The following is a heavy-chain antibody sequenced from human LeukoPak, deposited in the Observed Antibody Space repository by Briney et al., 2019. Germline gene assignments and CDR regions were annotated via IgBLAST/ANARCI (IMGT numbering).Heavy chain of an antibody. Sequence: ASVKVSCKASGYTFTSYDINWVRQATGQGLEWMGWMNPNSGNTGYAQKFQGRVTMTRNTSISTAYMELSSLRSEDTAVYYCARGLLTRSSGYPYFDTWGQGTLVTVSS. CDR2: MNPNSGNT. D-gene: IGHD3-22*01. CDR3: ARGLLTRSSGYPYFDT. V-gene: IGHV1-8*01. J-gene: IGHJ4*02. CDR1: GYTFTSYD.